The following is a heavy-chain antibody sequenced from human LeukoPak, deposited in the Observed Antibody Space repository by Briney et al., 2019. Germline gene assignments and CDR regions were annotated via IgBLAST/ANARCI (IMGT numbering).Heavy chain of an antibody. Sequence: GGSLRLSCAASGFTVSSNYMSWVRQAPGKGLEWVSVIYSGGSTYYADSVKGRFTISRDNSKNTLYLQMNSLRAEDTAVYYCAREAYYYDSSGYYGGIDYWGQGTLVTVSS. CDR3: AREAYYYDSSGYYGGIDY. CDR2: IYSGGST. CDR1: GFTVSSNY. J-gene: IGHJ4*02. D-gene: IGHD3-22*01. V-gene: IGHV3-66*01.